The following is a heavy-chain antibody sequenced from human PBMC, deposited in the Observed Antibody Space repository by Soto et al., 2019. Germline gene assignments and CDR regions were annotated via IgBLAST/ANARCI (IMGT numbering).Heavy chain of an antibody. CDR2: IYPNGRT. D-gene: IGHD3-16*02. V-gene: IGHV4-59*01. CDR3: ARMRGLGEISPFFDH. J-gene: IGHJ4*02. Sequence: SENLFLTSAVSNASLDNDNWSRIRQPPGKGLEGIGYIYPNGRTNYNPSLRGRVAISIDKSKNQFSLRLDSVFAADAAVYFCARMRGLGEISPFFDHWGQGTLVTVSS. CDR1: NASLDNDN.